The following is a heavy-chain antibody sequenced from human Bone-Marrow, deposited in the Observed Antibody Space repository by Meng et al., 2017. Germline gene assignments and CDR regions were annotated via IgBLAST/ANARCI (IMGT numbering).Heavy chain of an antibody. Sequence: QVQLVQYGAEVKKAGAAVKVSCKASGYTFTSYGISWVRQAPGQGLEWMGWISAYNGNTNYAQKLQGKVTMTTDTSTSTAYMELRSLRSDDTAVYYCARGAWVRGVSHNDYWGQGTLVTVSS. V-gene: IGHV1-18*01. D-gene: IGHD3-10*01. CDR1: GYTFTSYG. J-gene: IGHJ4*02. CDR2: ISAYNGNT. CDR3: ARGAWVRGVSHNDY.